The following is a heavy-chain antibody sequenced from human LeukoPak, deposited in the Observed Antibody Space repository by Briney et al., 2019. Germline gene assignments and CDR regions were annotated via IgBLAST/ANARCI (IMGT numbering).Heavy chain of an antibody. CDR3: ARGPEWELLGPSYFDY. Sequence: SSQTLSLTCAVSGGSISSGGYSWSWIRQPPGKGLEWIGYIYYSGSTYYNPSLKSRVTISVDTSKNQFSLKLSSVTAADTAVYYCARGPEWELLGPSYFDYWGQGTLVTVSS. CDR2: IYYSGST. CDR1: GGSISSGGYS. J-gene: IGHJ4*02. V-gene: IGHV4-30-2*05. D-gene: IGHD1-26*01.